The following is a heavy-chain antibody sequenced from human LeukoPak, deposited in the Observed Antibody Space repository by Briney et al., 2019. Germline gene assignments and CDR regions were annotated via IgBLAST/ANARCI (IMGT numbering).Heavy chain of an antibody. J-gene: IGHJ5*02. CDR1: CYSISSGYY. D-gene: IGHD1-14*01. CDR3: ARVTSRLGWFDP. CDR2: IYHSGST. V-gene: IGHV4-38-2*02. Sequence: SETLSLTCTVSCYSISSGYYWGWIRQPPGKGLEWIGSIYHSGSTYYKPSLKSRVTISVDTSKNQFSLKLRSVTAADTAVYYCARVTSRLGWFDPWGQGTLVTVSS.